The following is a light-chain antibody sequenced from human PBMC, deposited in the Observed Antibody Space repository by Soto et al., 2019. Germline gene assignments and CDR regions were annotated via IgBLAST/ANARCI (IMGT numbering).Light chain of an antibody. CDR3: KQSYSVPIT. J-gene: IGKJ5*01. Sequence: DIQMTQSPSTLSGSVGDRVTISCRASQGIGNYLAWYQQKPGKIPKLLIYAASTLQSGVQSRFSGSGSGTDFTLTIRSLQPEDFATYYCKQSYSVPITVGQGTRLEIK. V-gene: IGKV1-27*01. CDR1: QGIGNY. CDR2: AAS.